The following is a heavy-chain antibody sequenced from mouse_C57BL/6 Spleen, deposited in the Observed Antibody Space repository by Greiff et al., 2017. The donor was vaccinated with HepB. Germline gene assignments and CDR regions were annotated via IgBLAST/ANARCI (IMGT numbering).Heavy chain of an antibody. Sequence: EVQLQQSGPELVKPGASVKISCKASGYTFTDYYMNWVKQSHGKSLEWIGDINPNNGGTSYKQKFKGKATFTGDKSSSPAYMELRRLTSEDSAVYYCAATVVASFDYWGQGTTLTVSS. CDR1: GYTFTDYY. CDR2: INPNNGGT. J-gene: IGHJ2*01. V-gene: IGHV1-26*01. CDR3: AATVVASFDY. D-gene: IGHD1-1*01.